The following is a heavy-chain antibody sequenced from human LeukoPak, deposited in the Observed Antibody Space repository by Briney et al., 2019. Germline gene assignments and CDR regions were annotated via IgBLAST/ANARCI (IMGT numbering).Heavy chain of an antibody. Sequence: GGSLRLSCAASGFTFSSYAMSWVRQAPGKGLEWVSAISGSGGSTYYADSVKGRFTISRDDSKNTLYLQMNSLRAEDTAVYYCAKSGSLWFGEGSWFDPWGQGTLVTVSS. CDR1: GFTFSSYA. CDR3: AKSGSLWFGEGSWFDP. D-gene: IGHD3-10*01. CDR2: ISGSGGST. V-gene: IGHV3-23*01. J-gene: IGHJ5*02.